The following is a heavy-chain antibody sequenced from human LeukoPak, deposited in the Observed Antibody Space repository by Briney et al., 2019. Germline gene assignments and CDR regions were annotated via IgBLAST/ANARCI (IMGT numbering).Heavy chain of an antibody. CDR3: ASRLGSGWYDY. Sequence: GGSLRLSCAASGFTFRTYSMNWVRQAPVKGLEWVSVIYQGGSTYYADSVQGRFTISRDNSENTLYLQMNSLRADDTAVYYCASRLGSGWYDYWGQGTLVTVSS. J-gene: IGHJ4*02. V-gene: IGHV3-66*01. CDR2: IYQGGST. CDR1: GFTFRTYS. D-gene: IGHD6-19*01.